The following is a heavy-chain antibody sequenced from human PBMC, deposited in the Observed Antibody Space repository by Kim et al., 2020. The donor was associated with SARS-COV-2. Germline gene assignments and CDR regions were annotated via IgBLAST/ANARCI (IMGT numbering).Heavy chain of an antibody. CDR1: GFTFSDYY. CDR2: ISSSGSYV. J-gene: IGHJ4*01. CDR3: ARAPFGDLSAYYFDL. V-gene: IGHV3-11*01. D-gene: IGHD3-10*01. Sequence: GGSLRLSCAASGFTFSDYYMTWIRQAPGKGLEWVSYISSSGSYVNYADSVKGRFTISRDNAKNSLYLQMSSLRAEDTALYYCARAPFGDLSAYYFDLWG.